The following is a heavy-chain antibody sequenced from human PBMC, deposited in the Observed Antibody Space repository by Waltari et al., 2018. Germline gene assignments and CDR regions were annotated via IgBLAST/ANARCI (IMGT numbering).Heavy chain of an antibody. CDR3: ARGVGATGPFDY. CDR1: GFTFSSYR. J-gene: IGHJ4*02. V-gene: IGHV3-7*04. Sequence: EVQLVESGGGLVQPGGSLRLSCAASGFTFSSYRMSCVRQAPGKGLEWVANIKQDGSEKYYVDSVKGRFTISRDNAKNSLYLQMNSLRAEDTAVYYCARGVGATGPFDYWGQGTLVTVSS. CDR2: IKQDGSEK. D-gene: IGHD1-26*01.